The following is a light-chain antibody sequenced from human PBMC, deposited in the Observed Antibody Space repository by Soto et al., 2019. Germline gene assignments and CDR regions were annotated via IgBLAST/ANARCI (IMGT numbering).Light chain of an antibody. CDR2: GNN. J-gene: IGLJ2*01. CDR1: GSSNGTNT. V-gene: IGLV1-44*01. Sequence: QSVLTQPPSASGTPGQRVTISRSGSGSSNGTNTVNWYRQLPGTAPKLLIYGNNQRPSGAPDRFSGSKSGTSASLAISGLRSEDEAEYYCTAWDGSLNNVLFGGGTKVTVL. CDR3: TAWDGSLNNVL.